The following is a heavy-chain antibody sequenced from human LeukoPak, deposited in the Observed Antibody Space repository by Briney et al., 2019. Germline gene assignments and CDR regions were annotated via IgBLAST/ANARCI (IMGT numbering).Heavy chain of an antibody. CDR3: ARSFSSSLYYFDY. Sequence: GGSLRLSCAASGFTLSSYAMHWVRQAPGKGLEWVAVISYDGSNKYYADSVKGRFTISRDNSKNTLYLQMNSLRAEDTAVYYCARSFSSSLYYFDYWGQGTLVTVSS. CDR1: GFTLSSYA. V-gene: IGHV3-30*04. D-gene: IGHD6-6*01. J-gene: IGHJ4*02. CDR2: ISYDGSNK.